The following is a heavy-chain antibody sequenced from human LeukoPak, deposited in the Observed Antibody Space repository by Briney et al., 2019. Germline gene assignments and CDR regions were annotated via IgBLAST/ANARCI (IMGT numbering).Heavy chain of an antibody. CDR2: IYYSGST. D-gene: IGHD1-1*01. Sequence: PSETLSLTCTVSGGSNSRSSNYWGWILQSPGKGLEWIGSIYYSGSTYYNSSLKSRVTISIVTSQSQFSLKLSSVTAADTAVYYCATTTIRLGYWGQGNLVTVSS. CDR1: GGSNSRSSNY. J-gene: IGHJ4*02. CDR3: ATTTIRLGY. V-gene: IGHV4-39*07.